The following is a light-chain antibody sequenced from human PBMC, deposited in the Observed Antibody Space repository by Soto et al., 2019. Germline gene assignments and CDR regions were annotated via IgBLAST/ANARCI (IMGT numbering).Light chain of an antibody. CDR2: SNN. V-gene: IGLV1-44*01. Sequence: QSVLTQSPSASGTPGQRVTISCSGSSSNIGSNAVNWYQQLPGTAPKLLIYSNNRRPSGVPDRFSGSKSGTSASLAISGLQSEDEADYYCAAWDDSLKEVFGGGTKLTVL. CDR1: SSNIGSNA. J-gene: IGLJ3*02. CDR3: AAWDDSLKEV.